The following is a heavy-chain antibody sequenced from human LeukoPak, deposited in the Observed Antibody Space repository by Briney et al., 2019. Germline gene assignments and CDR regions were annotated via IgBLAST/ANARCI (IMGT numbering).Heavy chain of an antibody. J-gene: IGHJ5*02. CDR1: GYTFTSYG. D-gene: IGHD6-19*01. Sequence: ASVQASCKASGYTFTSYGISWVRQAPGQGLEWMGWISAYNGNTNYAQKLQGRVTMTTDTSTSTAYMGLRSLRSDDTAVYYCARDSSGWSTNWFDPWGQGTLVTVSS. CDR3: ARDSSGWSTNWFDP. V-gene: IGHV1-18*01. CDR2: ISAYNGNT.